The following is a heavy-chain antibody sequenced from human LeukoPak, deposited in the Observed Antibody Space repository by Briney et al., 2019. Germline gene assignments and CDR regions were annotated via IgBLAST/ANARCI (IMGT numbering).Heavy chain of an antibody. J-gene: IGHJ2*01. CDR2: INSDGSST. CDR1: GFTFSSYW. Sequence: GGSLRLSCAASGFTFSSYWMHWVRQAPGKGLVWVSRINSDGSSTSYADSVKGRFTISRDNAKNTLYLQMNSLRAEDTAVYYCVRDRDCSSTSCHSPIDWYFDLWGRGTLVTVSS. CDR3: VRDRDCSSTSCHSPIDWYFDL. D-gene: IGHD2-2*02. V-gene: IGHV3-74*01.